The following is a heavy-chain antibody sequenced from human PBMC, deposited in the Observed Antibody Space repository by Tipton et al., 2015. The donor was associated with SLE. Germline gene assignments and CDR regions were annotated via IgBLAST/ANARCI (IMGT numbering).Heavy chain of an antibody. CDR3: ARGKCGINSPMYNWFDP. J-gene: IGHJ5*02. D-gene: IGHD3-10*02. Sequence: TLSLTCTVSGDSISSGDSYWTWIRQPAGKGLEWIGRIYSRGDTHYNPSLKSRVTISLDTSKNQFSLNLNSVTAADTAVYYCARGKCGINSPMYNWFDPWGQGTLVTVSS. V-gene: IGHV4-61*02. CDR2: IYSRGDT. CDR1: GDSISSGDSY.